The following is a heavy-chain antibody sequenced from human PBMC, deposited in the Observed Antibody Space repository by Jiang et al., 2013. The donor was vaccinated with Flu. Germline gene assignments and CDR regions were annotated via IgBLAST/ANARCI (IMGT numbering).Heavy chain of an antibody. Sequence: SSYGMHWVRQAPGKGLEWVAFIRYDGSNKYYADSVKGRFTISRDNSKNTLYLQMNSLRAEDTAVYYCAKDVYGSGSYNWFDPWGQGTLVTVSS. CDR3: AKDVYGSGSYNWFDP. D-gene: IGHD3-10*01. J-gene: IGHJ5*02. CDR1: SSYG. V-gene: IGHV3-30*02. CDR2: IRYDGSNK.